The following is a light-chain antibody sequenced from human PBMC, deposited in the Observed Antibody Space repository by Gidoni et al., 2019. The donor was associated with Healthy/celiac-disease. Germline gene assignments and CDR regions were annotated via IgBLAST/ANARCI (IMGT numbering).Light chain of an antibody. V-gene: IGLV2-14*01. J-gene: IGLJ2*01. Sequence: QSALPQPASVSGSPGQSITISCTGPSSDVGGYNYVTWYQQHPGKAPKLMIYDGSKRPSGVSNRFSGAKSGNTASLTISGLQAEDEADYYCSSYTSSSTFEVFGGGTKLTVL. CDR3: SSYTSSSTFEV. CDR2: DGS. CDR1: SSDVGGYNY.